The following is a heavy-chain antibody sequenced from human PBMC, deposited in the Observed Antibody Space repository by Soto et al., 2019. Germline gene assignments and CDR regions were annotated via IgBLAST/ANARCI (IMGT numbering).Heavy chain of an antibody. Sequence: EVPLVESGGGLVQPGGSLRLSCSASGFTFSSYAMHWVRQAPGKGLEYVSAISSNGGSTYYADSVKGRFTISRDNSKNTLYVQMSSLRAEDTAVYYCVKGGPQVPAAIADYWGQGALVTVST. D-gene: IGHD2-2*01. CDR2: ISSNGGST. CDR1: GFTFSSYA. J-gene: IGHJ4*02. CDR3: VKGGPQVPAAIADY. V-gene: IGHV3-64*05.